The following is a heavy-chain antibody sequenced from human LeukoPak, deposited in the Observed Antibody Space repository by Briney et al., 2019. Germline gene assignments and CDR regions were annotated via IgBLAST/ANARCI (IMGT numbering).Heavy chain of an antibody. D-gene: IGHD2-15*01. V-gene: IGHV3-23*01. CDR1: GFNFPSYA. CDR2: VSGSGAST. CDR3: AKGGSREFYYYMDV. J-gene: IGHJ6*03. Sequence: PGGSLRLSCVASGFNFPSYAMGWVRQAPGKGLEWVSAVSGSGASTYYADSVKGRFTISRDNSKDTLYLQMNSLGAEDTAVYYCAKGGSREFYYYMDVWGKGTTVTVSS.